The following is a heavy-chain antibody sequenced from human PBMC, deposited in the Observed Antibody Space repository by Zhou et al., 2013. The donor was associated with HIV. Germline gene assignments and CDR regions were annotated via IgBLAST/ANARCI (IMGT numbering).Heavy chain of an antibody. CDR1: GYTFTSYD. J-gene: IGHJ4*02. CDR3: AKSRIVGAKSPFEH. CDR2: LNPNSGHT. D-gene: IGHD1-26*01. V-gene: IGHV1-8*01. Sequence: VQLVQSGAEVKKPGASVKVSCKASGYTFTSYDMIWVRQATGQGLEWMGWLNPNSGHTGYAQKFQGRVTITGNTSLNTAYMELSSLRSDDTAMYYCAKSRIVGAKSPFEHWGQGTLVTVSS.